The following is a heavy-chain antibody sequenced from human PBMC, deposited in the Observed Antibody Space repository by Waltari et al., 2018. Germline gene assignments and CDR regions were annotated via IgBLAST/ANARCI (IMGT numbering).Heavy chain of an antibody. CDR3: ARDVQPGSYADY. CDR1: GGTFSSYT. J-gene: IGHJ4*02. V-gene: IGHV1-69*08. Sequence: QVQLVQSGAEVKKPGSSVKVSCKASGGTFSSYTISWVRQAPGQGLEWMGRIIPILGIANYAQKFQGRVTITADKSTSTAYMELNSLRAEDTAVYYCARDVQPGSYADYWGQGTLVTVSS. D-gene: IGHD1-26*01. CDR2: IIPILGIA.